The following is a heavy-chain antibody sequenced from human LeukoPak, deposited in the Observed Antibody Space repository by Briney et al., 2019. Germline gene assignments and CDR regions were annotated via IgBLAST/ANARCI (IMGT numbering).Heavy chain of an antibody. D-gene: IGHD6-13*01. V-gene: IGHV3-9*01. J-gene: IGHJ4*02. CDR1: GFTFDDYA. CDR2: ISWNSGSI. CDR3: AKDLYSSSWYYFDC. Sequence: QPGRSLRLSCAASGFTFDDYAMHWVRQAPGKGLEWVSGISWNSGSIGYADSVKGRFTISRDNAKNSLYLQMNSLRAEDTALYYCAKDLYSSSWYYFDCWGQGTLVTVSS.